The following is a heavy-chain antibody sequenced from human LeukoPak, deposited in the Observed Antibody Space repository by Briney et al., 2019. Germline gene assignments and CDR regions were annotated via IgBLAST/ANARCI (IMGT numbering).Heavy chain of an antibody. Sequence: GGSLRLSCAASGFNFHNYAMYWARQPPGKGLEWVSGISWNSGNIDYADSVKGRFTVSRDNTKNSLFLQIDGLRTEDTALYFCAKGHSSYYYRSLFDSWGQGTLVTVSS. J-gene: IGHJ4*02. D-gene: IGHD3-22*01. CDR3: AKGHSSYYYRSLFDS. CDR1: GFNFHNYA. V-gene: IGHV3-9*01. CDR2: ISWNSGNI.